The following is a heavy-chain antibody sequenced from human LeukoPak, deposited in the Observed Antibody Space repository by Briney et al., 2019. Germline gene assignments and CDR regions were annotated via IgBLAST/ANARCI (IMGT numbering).Heavy chain of an antibody. Sequence: GGSLRLSCAASGFTFSSYAMSWVRQAPGKGVEWVSAISGSDGSTYYADSVKGRFTISRDNSKNTLYLQMNSLRAEDTAVYYCAPTSGGMDVWGKGTTVTVSS. CDR1: GFTFSSYA. J-gene: IGHJ6*04. D-gene: IGHD3-10*01. V-gene: IGHV3-23*01. CDR2: ISGSDGST. CDR3: APTSGGMDV.